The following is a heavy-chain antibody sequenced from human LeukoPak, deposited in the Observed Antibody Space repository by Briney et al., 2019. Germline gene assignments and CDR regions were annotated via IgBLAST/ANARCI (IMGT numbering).Heavy chain of an antibody. J-gene: IGHJ6*03. CDR1: GFTFSSYA. CDR2: ISGSGGST. Sequence: QSGGSLRLSCAASGFTFSSYAMSWVRQAPGKGLEWVSAISGSGGSTYYADSVKGRFTISRDNSKNSLYLQVNSLRAEDAAVYYCARGSYYKDVWGKGTTVTVAS. CDR3: ARGSYYKDV. V-gene: IGHV3-23*01.